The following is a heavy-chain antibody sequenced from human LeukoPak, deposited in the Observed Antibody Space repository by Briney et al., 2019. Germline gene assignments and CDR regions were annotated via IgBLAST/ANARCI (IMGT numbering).Heavy chain of an antibody. CDR2: IYYSGSA. D-gene: IGHD4-23*01. Sequence: SETLSLTCIVSGGSISNSSYYWGWIRQPPGKGLEWIGSIYYSGSAYYNPSLKSRVTISVDTSKDQFSLKLTSVTAADTAVYYCARHWVVTPNYWGQGTLVTVSS. V-gene: IGHV4-39*01. J-gene: IGHJ4*02. CDR1: GGSISNSSYY. CDR3: ARHWVVTPNY.